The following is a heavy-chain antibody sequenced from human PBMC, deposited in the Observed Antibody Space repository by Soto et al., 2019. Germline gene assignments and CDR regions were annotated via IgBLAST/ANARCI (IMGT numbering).Heavy chain of an antibody. CDR2: INHSGST. CDR3: ARVTGRYYSGMDV. V-gene: IGHV4-34*01. J-gene: IGHJ6*02. CDR1: VGSFSGYY. Sequence: QVQLQQWGAGLLKPSETLSLTCAVYVGSFSGYYWSWIRQPPGKGLEWIGEINHSGSTNYNPSLKSRVTISVDTSKNQFSLKLSSVTAADTAVYYCARVTGRYYSGMDVWGQGTTVTVSS.